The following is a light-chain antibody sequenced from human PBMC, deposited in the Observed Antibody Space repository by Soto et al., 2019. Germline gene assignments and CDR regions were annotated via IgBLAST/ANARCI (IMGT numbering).Light chain of an antibody. CDR3: SSFTSSSTWV. V-gene: IGLV2-14*01. CDR1: SSDVGGYNY. CDR2: EVS. J-gene: IGLJ3*02. Sequence: QSVLTQPASVSGSPGQSITISCTGTSSDVGGYNYVSWYQQHPGKAPKLMIYEVSNRPSGLSNRFSGSKSGNTASRTISGLQAEDEADYYCSSFTSSSTWVFGGGTKLTGL.